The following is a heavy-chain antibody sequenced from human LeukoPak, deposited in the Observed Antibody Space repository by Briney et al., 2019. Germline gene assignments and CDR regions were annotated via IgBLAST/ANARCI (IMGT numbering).Heavy chain of an antibody. Sequence: ASVKVSCKASGYTFTGYYMHWVRQAPGQGLEWMGWINPNSGGTNYAQKFQGRVTMTRDTSIRTAYMELSRLRSDDTAVYYCARPYLLRGQLLWTFDYWGQGTLVTVSS. CDR1: GYTFTGYY. V-gene: IGHV1-2*02. CDR2: INPNSGGT. CDR3: ARPYLLRGQLLWTFDY. D-gene: IGHD2-2*01. J-gene: IGHJ4*02.